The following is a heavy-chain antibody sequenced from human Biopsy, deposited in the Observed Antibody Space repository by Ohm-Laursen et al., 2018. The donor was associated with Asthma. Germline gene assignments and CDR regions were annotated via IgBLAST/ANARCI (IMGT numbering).Heavy chain of an antibody. CDR3: ARGYSGSDRIVYYYSGLEV. CDR2: LIPVLGTP. J-gene: IGHJ6*02. CDR1: GDSFSNYA. Sequence: SVKVSCKASGDSFSNYAISWVRQAPGQGLEWMGGLIPVLGTPDHAQMFEGRVTITADESTSTAYMELSSMSSEDTAVYYCARGYSGSDRIVYYYSGLEVWGQGTTVTVSS. D-gene: IGHD5-12*01. V-gene: IGHV1-69*13.